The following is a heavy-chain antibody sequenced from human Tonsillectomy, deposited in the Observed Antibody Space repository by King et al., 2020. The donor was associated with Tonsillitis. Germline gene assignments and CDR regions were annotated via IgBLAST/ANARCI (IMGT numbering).Heavy chain of an antibody. J-gene: IGHJ4*02. D-gene: IGHD2-2*02. CDR2: IKSKTDGGTT. Sequence: EVQLQESGGGLVKPGGSLRLSCAASGFTFSNAWMSWVRQAPGKGLEWVARIKSKTDGGTTDYAAPVKGRFTISRDDSKNTLYLQMNSLKTEDTAVYYCTTDWNPTYCTSTTCYIWGQGTLVTVSS. CDR1: GFTFSNAW. V-gene: IGHV3-15*01. CDR3: TTDWNPTYCTSTTCYI.